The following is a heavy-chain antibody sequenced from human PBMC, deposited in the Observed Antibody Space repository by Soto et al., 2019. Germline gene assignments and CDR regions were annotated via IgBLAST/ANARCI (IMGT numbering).Heavy chain of an antibody. D-gene: IGHD4-17*01. CDR2: INPSGGST. CDR1: GYTFTSFY. Sequence: ASVKVSCKASGYTFTSFYMHWVRQAPGQGLEWMGIINPSGGSTNYAQKFQGRVTMTRDTSTSTVYMELSSLRSEDTAVYYCTRDLQSDYDFWGQGTLVTVSS. V-gene: IGHV1-46*03. CDR3: TRDLQSDYDF. J-gene: IGHJ4*02.